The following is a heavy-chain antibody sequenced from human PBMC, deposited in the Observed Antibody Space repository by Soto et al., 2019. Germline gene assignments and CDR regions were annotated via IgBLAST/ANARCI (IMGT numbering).Heavy chain of an antibody. J-gene: IGHJ5*02. D-gene: IGHD4-17*01. CDR3: AREDYGDYENWFDP. CDR1: GGSISSSNW. Sequence: PSETLSLTCAVSGGSISSSNWWSWFLQPPGKGLEWIGEIYHSGSTNYNPSLKSRVTISVDKSKNQFSLKLSSVTAADTAVYYCAREDYGDYENWFDPWGQGTLVTVSS. V-gene: IGHV4-4*02. CDR2: IYHSGST.